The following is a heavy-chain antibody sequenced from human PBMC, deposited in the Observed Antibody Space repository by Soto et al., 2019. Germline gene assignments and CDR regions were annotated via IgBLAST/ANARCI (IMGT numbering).Heavy chain of an antibody. V-gene: IGHV2-70*11. D-gene: IGHD3-22*01. J-gene: IGHJ4*02. Sequence: SGPTLANPTQTLTLTCTFSGFSLSTSGMCVSWIRQPPGKALEWLARIDWDDDKYYSTSLKTRLTISKDTSKNQVVLTMTNMDPVDTATYYCARSYYYDSSGYSNYWGQGTLVTVSS. CDR2: IDWDDDK. CDR1: GFSLSTSGMC. CDR3: ARSYYYDSSGYSNY.